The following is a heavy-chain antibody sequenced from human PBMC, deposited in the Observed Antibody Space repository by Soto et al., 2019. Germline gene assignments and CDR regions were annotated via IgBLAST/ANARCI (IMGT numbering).Heavy chain of an antibody. Sequence: EVQLVESGGGLVKPGGSLRLSCAASGFNFNSYTINWVRQAPGKRLEWLSAISGRGYIFSTDSVRGRFTISRANPKNSVYLQINSMRAEDTAVYFCARDCSGGSCYPGMDVWGQGTTVTVAS. V-gene: IGHV3-21*01. CDR3: ARDCSGGSCYPGMDV. CDR2: ISGRGYI. CDR1: GFNFNSYT. D-gene: IGHD2-15*01. J-gene: IGHJ6*02.